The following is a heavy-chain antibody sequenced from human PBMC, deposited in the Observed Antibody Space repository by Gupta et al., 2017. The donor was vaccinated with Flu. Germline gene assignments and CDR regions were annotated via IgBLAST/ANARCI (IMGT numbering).Heavy chain of an antibody. Sequence: DVRLVESGGGSVQPGGSLRLSCAASGFPLTDHYMDWVRQAPGKGLEWVGRARNRPNDYTIEYAASVKGRFTISRDDSESSLYLQMNSLKTEDTAVYYCARERRLDYDDYRIYYFDLWGQGSLVTVSS. D-gene: IGHD4-17*01. V-gene: IGHV3-72*01. CDR2: ARNRPNDYTI. CDR3: ARERRLDYDDYRIYYFDL. CDR1: GFPLTDHY. J-gene: IGHJ4*02.